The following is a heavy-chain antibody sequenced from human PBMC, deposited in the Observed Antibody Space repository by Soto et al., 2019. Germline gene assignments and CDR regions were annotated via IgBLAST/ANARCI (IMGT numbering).Heavy chain of an antibody. CDR3: AIILPPSGSSFFSGFDP. D-gene: IGHD1-26*01. Sequence: DVQLVQSGAEVKKPGESLRIPCKASGYSFTRKWISWVRQMPGKGLEWMGRIDPTDSYTNYSPSFQGHVTISVDKSSSTACVQWSSLKASDTAMYYCAIILPPSGSSFFSGFDPWGQGTLVTVSS. CDR1: GYSFTRKW. V-gene: IGHV5-10-1*03. J-gene: IGHJ5*02. CDR2: IDPTDSYT.